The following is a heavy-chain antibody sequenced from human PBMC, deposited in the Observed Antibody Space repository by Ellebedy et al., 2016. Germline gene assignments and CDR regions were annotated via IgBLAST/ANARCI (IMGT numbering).Heavy chain of an antibody. CDR2: ISDSGGT. CDR1: GGSFSSYY. V-gene: IGHV4-34*10. D-gene: IGHD3-10*01. CDR3: ARDFVTLVRGVASFDS. J-gene: IGHJ4*02. Sequence: SETLSLXXAVYGGSFSSYYWTWIRQSPGKGLAWIGEISDSGGTNYNPSLKSRLTMSLDTSKSQFSLRLTSVTAADSATYYCARDFVTLVRGVASFDSWGLGTLVTVSS.